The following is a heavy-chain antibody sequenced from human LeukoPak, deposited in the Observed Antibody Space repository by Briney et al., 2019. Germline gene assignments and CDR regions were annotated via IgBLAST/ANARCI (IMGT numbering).Heavy chain of an antibody. CDR2: ISSGSNYI. J-gene: IGHJ3*02. D-gene: IGHD3-10*01. V-gene: IGHV3-21*01. CDR1: GFTFSSYS. Sequence: GGSLRLSCAASGFTFSSYSMSWVRQSPGKGLQWVSFISSGSNYIYYADSVKGRFTISRDNAKNSLYLQMNSLRAEDTAVYYCARVLQLLWFGGSKSTDAFDIWGQGTMVTVSS. CDR3: ARVLQLLWFGGSKSTDAFDI.